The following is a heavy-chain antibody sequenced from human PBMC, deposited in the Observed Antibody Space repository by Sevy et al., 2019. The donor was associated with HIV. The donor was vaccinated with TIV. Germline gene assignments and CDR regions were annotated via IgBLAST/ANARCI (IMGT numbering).Heavy chain of an antibody. CDR3: ATGGYSPYYYYYGMDV. J-gene: IGHJ6*02. V-gene: IGHV1-18*01. D-gene: IGHD3-10*01. CDR2: ISAYNGNT. CDR1: GYTFTSYG. Sequence: ASVKVSCKASGYTFTSYGISWVRQAPGQGLEWMGWISAYNGNTNYAQKLQGRVTMTTDTSTSTAYMELRSLRSDDTAVYYCATGGYSPYYYYYGMDVWGQGTTVTVSS.